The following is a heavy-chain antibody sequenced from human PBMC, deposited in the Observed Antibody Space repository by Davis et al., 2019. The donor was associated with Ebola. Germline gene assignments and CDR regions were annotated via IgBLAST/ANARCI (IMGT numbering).Heavy chain of an antibody. CDR3: ANNDCSGGSCYLVDY. V-gene: IGHV3-7*03. CDR1: GFTLSSYW. D-gene: IGHD2-15*01. Sequence: GGSLRLSCAASGFTLSSYWMSWVRQAPGKGLEWVANLKQDGSEKYYVDSVKGRFTITRDNSKNTLYLQMNSLRAEDTAVYYCANNDCSGGSCYLVDYWGQGTLVTVSS. J-gene: IGHJ4*02. CDR2: LKQDGSEK.